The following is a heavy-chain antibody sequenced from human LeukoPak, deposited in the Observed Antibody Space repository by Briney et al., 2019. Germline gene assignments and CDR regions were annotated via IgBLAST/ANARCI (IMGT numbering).Heavy chain of an antibody. D-gene: IGHD6-19*01. J-gene: IGHJ3*01. CDR2: TYNSGNT. CDR1: GGPISISDFY. CDR3: GRSSGWRDAFDF. Sequence: KASQTLSLTCSVSGGPISISDFYWSWIRHLPGKCLEWGGYTYNSGNTYYNPSCVSRVTISTDTSMNQFFLNSHSVPAAATAVYYCGRSSGWRDAFDFWGRGTMVTVSS. V-gene: IGHV4-31*03.